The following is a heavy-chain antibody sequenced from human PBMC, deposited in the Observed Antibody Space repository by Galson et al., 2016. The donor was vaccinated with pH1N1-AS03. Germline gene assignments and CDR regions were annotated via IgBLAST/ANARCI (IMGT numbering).Heavy chain of an antibody. CDR2: IKQDGSDQ. Sequence: SLRLSCAASGFSFSSHWMRWVRQAPGKGLECVANIKQDGSDQYYVDSVKGRFTISRDNAKNSLYLQMNSLRADDTAVYYCLRASDYWGQGTLVTV. CDR1: GFSFSSHW. J-gene: IGHJ4*02. CDR3: LRASDY. V-gene: IGHV3-7*01.